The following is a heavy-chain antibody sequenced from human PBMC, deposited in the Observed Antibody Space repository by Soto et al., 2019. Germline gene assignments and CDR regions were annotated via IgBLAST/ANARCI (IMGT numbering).Heavy chain of an antibody. CDR1: GFTFDNYA. CDR2: ITWSSATI. D-gene: IGHD1-1*01. V-gene: IGHV3-9*01. CDR3: IKDIRNTDYHYYGLDV. Sequence: EVPLVESGGGLVQPGRSLRLTCAASGFTFDNYAMNWVRQAPGKGLEWVSGITWSSATIGYADSVKGRFTISRDNAKNFLYLQMNSLRPEDTALYYCIKDIRNTDYHYYGLDVWGQGTPVTVSS. J-gene: IGHJ6*02.